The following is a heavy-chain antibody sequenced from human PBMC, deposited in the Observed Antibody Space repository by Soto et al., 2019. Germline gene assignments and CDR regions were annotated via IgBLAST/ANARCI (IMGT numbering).Heavy chain of an antibody. V-gene: IGHV4-39*01. J-gene: IGHJ4*02. CDR1: GGSISSDSYY. D-gene: IGHD3-10*01. CDR3: ARRGSGSYSDY. Sequence: SETLSLTCTVSGGSISSDSYYWGWIRQSPEKGLEWIASISYSGSTYYNPTLKSRVTISVDTSKNQFSLKLSSVTAADTAVYYCARRGSGSYSDYWGQGTLVT. CDR2: ISYSGST.